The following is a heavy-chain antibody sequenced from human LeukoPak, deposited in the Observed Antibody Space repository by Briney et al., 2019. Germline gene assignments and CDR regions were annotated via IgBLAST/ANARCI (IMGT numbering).Heavy chain of an antibody. J-gene: IGHJ4*02. V-gene: IGHV1-2*02. D-gene: IGHD3-10*01. CDR3: ARDLRGLGDFFDY. Sequence: ASVKVSCKASGYPLTGYYIHWVRQAPGRGLEWMGWMNPDSGGTNYAQKFQGRATMTRDTSIGTAYMELSRLTSDDTAVYHCARDLRGLGDFFDYWGQGTLVIVSS. CDR2: MNPDSGGT. CDR1: GYPLTGYY.